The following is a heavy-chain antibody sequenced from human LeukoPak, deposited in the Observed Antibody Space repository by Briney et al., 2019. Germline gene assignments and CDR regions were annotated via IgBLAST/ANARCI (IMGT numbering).Heavy chain of an antibody. CDR2: IYSSGST. Sequence: SETLSLTCTVSGGSISSYYWSWIRQPAGKGLEWIGRIYSSGSTNSNPSLKSRVTMSVGTSKNQFSLQPSSVTAADPAVYCCARGIYSFDSWGQGTLVTVSS. CDR3: ARGIYSFDS. CDR1: GGSISSYY. V-gene: IGHV4-4*07. J-gene: IGHJ4*02.